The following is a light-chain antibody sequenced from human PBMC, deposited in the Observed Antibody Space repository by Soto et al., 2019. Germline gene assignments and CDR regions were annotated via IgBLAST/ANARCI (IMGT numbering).Light chain of an antibody. J-gene: IGKJ5*01. CDR2: DAS. CDR1: QSVRTN. Sequence: EIVLTQSPATLSLSPGERATLSCRASQSVRTNLAWYQQKPGQAPRLLIYDASTRATGIPARFSGSGSGTEFTLTISSLQSEDFALYYCQHYNNWPPITFGQGTRLEIK. V-gene: IGKV3-15*01. CDR3: QHYNNWPPIT.